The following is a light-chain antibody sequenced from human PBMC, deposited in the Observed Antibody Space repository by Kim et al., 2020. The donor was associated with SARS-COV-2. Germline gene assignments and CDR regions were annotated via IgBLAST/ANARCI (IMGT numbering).Light chain of an antibody. CDR3: QQYNNWPRT. CDR2: GAS. CDR1: QSVGSN. Sequence: IAMTQSPATLSVSPGERGTLSCRASQSVGSNLAWYQQKPGQAPRLLIYGASTRATGIPARFSGSGSGTEFTLTIGSLQSEDFAVYYCQQYNNWPRTFGQGTKVDI. V-gene: IGKV3-15*01. J-gene: IGKJ1*01.